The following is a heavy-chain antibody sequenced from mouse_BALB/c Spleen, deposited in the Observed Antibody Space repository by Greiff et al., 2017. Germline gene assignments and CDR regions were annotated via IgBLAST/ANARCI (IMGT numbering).Heavy chain of an antibody. J-gene: IGHJ2*01. CDR2: IYPGNGDT. V-gene: IGHV1-12*01. Sequence: QVQLKQPGAELVKPGASVKMSCKASGYTFTSYNMHWVKRTPGQGLEWIGAIYPGNGDTSYNQKFKGKATLTADKSSSTAYMQLSSLTSEDSAVYYCARPRCDEYYFDYWGQGTTLTVSS. CDR3: ARPRCDEYYFDY. CDR1: GYTFTSYN. D-gene: IGHD2-13*01.